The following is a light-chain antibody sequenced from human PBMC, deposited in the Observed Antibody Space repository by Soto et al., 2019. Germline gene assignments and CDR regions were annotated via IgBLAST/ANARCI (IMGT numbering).Light chain of an antibody. CDR2: DVS. J-gene: IGLJ1*01. Sequence: VLTQPASVSGSPGQSITISCTGTSSDVGGYNYVSWYQQHPGKAPKLMIYDVSNRPSGVSNRFSGSKSGNTASLTICGLQAEDEADYYCSSYTSSSTLYVFGTGTKVTVL. CDR1: SSDVGGYNY. CDR3: SSYTSSSTLYV. V-gene: IGLV2-14*01.